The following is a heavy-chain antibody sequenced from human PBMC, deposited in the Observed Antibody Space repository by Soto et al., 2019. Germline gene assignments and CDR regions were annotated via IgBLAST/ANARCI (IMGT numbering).Heavy chain of an antibody. V-gene: IGHV4-59*08. J-gene: IGHJ5*02. Sequence: SETLSLTCTVSGGSISSSYWSWIRQPPGKGLEWIGYIYYSGSTNYNPSLKSRVTISVDTSKNQFSLKLSSVTAADTAVYYCARLQQYCSSTSCNWFDPWGQGTLVTVS. CDR2: IYYSGST. D-gene: IGHD2-2*01. CDR1: GGSISSSY. CDR3: ARLQQYCSSTSCNWFDP.